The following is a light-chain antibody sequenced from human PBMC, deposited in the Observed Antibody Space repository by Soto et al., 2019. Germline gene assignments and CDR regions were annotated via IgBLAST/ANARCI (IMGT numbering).Light chain of an antibody. Sequence: QSVLTQPPSVSGAPGRRVTISCTGSSSNIGAGYDVHWYQQLPGTAPKLLIQGNSNRPSGVPDRFSGSKSGTSASLAITGLQAEDEADYYCQSYDSSLSGHVVFGGGTKLTVL. CDR3: QSYDSSLSGHVV. CDR1: SSNIGAGYD. CDR2: GNS. J-gene: IGLJ2*01. V-gene: IGLV1-40*01.